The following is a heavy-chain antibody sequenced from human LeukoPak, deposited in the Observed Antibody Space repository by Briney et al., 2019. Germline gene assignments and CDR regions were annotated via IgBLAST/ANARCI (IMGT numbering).Heavy chain of an antibody. CDR2: IYYSGST. J-gene: IGHJ4*02. D-gene: IGHD6-13*01. CDR1: GGSISSFY. CDR3: ARGIAAAGPFDY. V-gene: IGHV4-59*01. Sequence: PSETLSLTCTVSGGSISSFYWSWIRQPPGKALEWIGYIYYSGSTNYNPSLKSRATTSVDTSKNQFSLKLSSVTAADTAVYYCARGIAAAGPFDYWGQRTLVTVSS.